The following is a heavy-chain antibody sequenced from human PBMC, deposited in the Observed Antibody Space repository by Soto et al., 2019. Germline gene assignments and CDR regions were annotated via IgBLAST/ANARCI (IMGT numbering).Heavy chain of an antibody. J-gene: IGHJ5*01. Sequence: QVQLQQWGAGLLKPSETLSLTCAVYGGSFSDHDWSWIRQPPGKGLEWIGEINHSGSTNYNPSLKRRVTISLDTSKNQFSLRLSSVTAADTAVYYCASLSDSWGQGTLVTVSS. CDR3: ASLSDS. CDR1: GGSFSDHD. V-gene: IGHV4-34*01. CDR2: INHSGST.